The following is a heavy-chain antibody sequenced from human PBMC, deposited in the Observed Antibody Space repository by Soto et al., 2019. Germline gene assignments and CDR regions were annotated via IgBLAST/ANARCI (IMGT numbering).Heavy chain of an antibody. V-gene: IGHV1-3*01. CDR2: IDVDNDKP. Sequence: QVQLVQSGAEVKDPWAPVKISCKASGYTFTFYIIHWLRQAPGQGLEWMGWIDVDNDKPEYSQKFQDRVTITRDTSASTAYMELSRLRSEDTAVYYCARDPFSPYNYGLADYWGQGTLVTVSS. J-gene: IGHJ4*02. D-gene: IGHD1-20*01. CDR3: ARDPFSPYNYGLADY. CDR1: GYTFTFYI.